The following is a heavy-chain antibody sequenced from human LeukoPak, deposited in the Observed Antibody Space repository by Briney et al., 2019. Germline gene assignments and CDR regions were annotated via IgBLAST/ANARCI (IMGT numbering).Heavy chain of an antibody. D-gene: IGHD3-22*01. J-gene: IGHJ4*02. CDR1: GGSISSYY. CDR3: ARYHDSSDY. V-gene: IGHV4-39*01. CDR2: IYYNGRT. Sequence: SETLSLTCTVSGGSISSYYWGWIRQPPGKGLEWIGTIYYNGRTYYNPSLKSRVTISVDTSKNQFSLDLRFVTAADTAVYYCARYHDSSDYWGQGTLVTVSS.